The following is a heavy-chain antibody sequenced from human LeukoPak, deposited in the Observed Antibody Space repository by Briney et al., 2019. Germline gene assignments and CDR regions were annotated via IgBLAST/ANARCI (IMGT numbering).Heavy chain of an antibody. J-gene: IGHJ4*02. D-gene: IGHD5-12*01. V-gene: IGHV3-21*06. CDR1: XXTXXNXX. CDR2: ISSSSSHI. Sequence: GGSLRLSCVASXXTXXNXXMNWVRXAXXXXXXXVSCISSSSSHIYYADSVKGQFTISRDNAKNSLYLQMNSLRVDDTAVYYCARDQGGYGTFDYWGQGSLVTVSS. CDR3: ARDQGGYGTFDY.